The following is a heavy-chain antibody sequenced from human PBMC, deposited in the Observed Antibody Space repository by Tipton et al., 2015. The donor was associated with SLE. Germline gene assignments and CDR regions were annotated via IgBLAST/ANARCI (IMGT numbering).Heavy chain of an antibody. CDR2: ISGSGGST. J-gene: IGHJ6*02. V-gene: IGHV3-23*01. CDR3: AKSLFNNYRDGYYYGMDV. D-gene: IGHD5-24*01. Sequence: GSLRLSCSASGFTFSTYAMTWVRQAPGKGLEWVSGISGSGGSTHYADSVRGRFTISRDNSKKTVYLQMNSLRAEDTAVYHCAKSLFNNYRDGYYYGMDVWGQGTTVAVSS. CDR1: GFTFSTYA.